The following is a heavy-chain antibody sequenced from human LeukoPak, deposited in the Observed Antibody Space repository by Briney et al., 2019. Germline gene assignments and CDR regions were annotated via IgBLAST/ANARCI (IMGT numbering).Heavy chain of an antibody. CDR1: GGSMSSGNYY. Sequence: SETLSLTCIVSGGSMSSGNYYWGWIRQPPGKELEWIGSMSYGGTAFYKSSLRSRVTLSVETSKNQFSLKLSSVTAADTAVYYCARRGYSYGRSYNYYYYMDVWGKGTTVTVSS. CDR3: ARRGYSYGRSYNYYYYMDV. V-gene: IGHV4-39*07. J-gene: IGHJ6*03. D-gene: IGHD5-18*01. CDR2: MSYGGTA.